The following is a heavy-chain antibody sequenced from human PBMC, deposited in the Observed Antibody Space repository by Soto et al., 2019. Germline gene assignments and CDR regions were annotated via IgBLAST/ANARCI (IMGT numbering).Heavy chain of an antibody. J-gene: IGHJ6*02. Sequence: GESLTIAGTCSGYSFTGYWIGWVRQMPGKGLEWMGIIYPGDSDTRYSPSFQGQVTISADKSISTAYLQWSSLKASDTAMYYCARHTRPRYSSGWPYYYYGMDVWGQGTTVTVSS. D-gene: IGHD6-19*01. CDR3: ARHTRPRYSSGWPYYYYGMDV. CDR2: IYPGDSDT. CDR1: GYSFTGYW. V-gene: IGHV5-51*01.